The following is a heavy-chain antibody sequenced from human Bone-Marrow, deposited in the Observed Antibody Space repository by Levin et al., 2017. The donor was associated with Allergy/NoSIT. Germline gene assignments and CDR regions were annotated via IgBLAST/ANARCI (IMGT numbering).Heavy chain of an antibody. CDR2: ISYDGSNK. D-gene: IGHD5-12*01. CDR3: ARDSSRDIVVPHV. CDR1: GFTFSSYA. V-gene: IGHV3-30-3*01. Sequence: QPGGSLRLSCAASGFTFSSYAMHWVRQAPGKGLEWVAVISYDGSNKYYADSVKGRFTISRDNSKNTLYLQMNSLRAEDTAVYYCARDSSRDIVVPHVWGKGTTVTVSS. J-gene: IGHJ6*04.